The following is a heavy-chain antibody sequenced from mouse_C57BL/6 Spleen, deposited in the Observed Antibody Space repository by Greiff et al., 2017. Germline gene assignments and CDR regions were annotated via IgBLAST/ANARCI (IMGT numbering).Heavy chain of an antibody. Sequence: QVQLQQSGAELVKPGASVKISCKASGYAFSSYWMNWVKQRPGKGLEWIGQIYPGDGDTNYNGKFKGKATLTADKSSSTAYMQRSSLTSEDSAVYYGARPYGSSYSYAMDDWGQGTSVTVSA. CDR3: ARPYGSSYSYAMDD. CDR1: GYAFSSYW. D-gene: IGHD1-1*01. J-gene: IGHJ4*01. CDR2: IYPGDGDT. V-gene: IGHV1-80*01.